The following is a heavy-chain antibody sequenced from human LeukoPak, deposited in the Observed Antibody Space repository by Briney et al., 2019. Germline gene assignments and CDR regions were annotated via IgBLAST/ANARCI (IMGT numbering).Heavy chain of an antibody. CDR2: INTNTGNP. CDR1: GYTFTTYA. J-gene: IGHJ4*02. Sequence: ASVKVSCKASGYTFTTYAMNWVRQAPGQGLEWMGWINTNTGNPTYAQGFTGRFVFSLDTSVSTAYLQISSLKAEDTAVYYCARVGDVDIVATGLFDYWGQGTLVTVSS. CDR3: ARVGDVDIVATGLFDY. D-gene: IGHD5-12*01. V-gene: IGHV7-4-1*02.